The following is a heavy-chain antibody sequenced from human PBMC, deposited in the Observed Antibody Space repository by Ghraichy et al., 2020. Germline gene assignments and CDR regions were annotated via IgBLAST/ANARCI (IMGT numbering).Heavy chain of an antibody. Sequence: SETLSLTCSVSGGSISSSRYFWGWIRQPPGKGLEWIGTIYYSGSTYYNPSLKSRVTISVDTSKNQFSLKLRSVTAADTAVYYCARHDDCSGGNCVLSHSDYGMDVWGQGTSVTVSS. V-gene: IGHV4-39*01. CDR2: IYYSGST. J-gene: IGHJ6*02. CDR1: GGSISSSRYF. D-gene: IGHD2-15*01. CDR3: ARHDDCSGGNCVLSHSDYGMDV.